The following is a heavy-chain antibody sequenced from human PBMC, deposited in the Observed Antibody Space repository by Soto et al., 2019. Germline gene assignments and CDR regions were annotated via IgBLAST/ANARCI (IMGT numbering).Heavy chain of an antibody. CDR1: GGSIRGSSHF. CDR2: IYYSDTT. V-gene: IGHV4-39*01. Sequence: QLQLHESGPGLVKPSETLSLTCTVSGGSIRGSSHFWGWIRQPPGKGLEWIGGIYYSDTTYYNPSLKSRVTISVDTSKNHFSLRLSSVTAADTAVYYCARHPPSTFDPQIGYSGMDVWGQGTTVTVSS. D-gene: IGHD3-16*01. J-gene: IGHJ6*02. CDR3: ARHPPSTFDPQIGYSGMDV.